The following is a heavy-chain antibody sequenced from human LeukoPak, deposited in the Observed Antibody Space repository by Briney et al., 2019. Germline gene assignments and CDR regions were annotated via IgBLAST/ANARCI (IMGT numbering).Heavy chain of an antibody. D-gene: IGHD6-13*01. CDR3: ARDAPQVPAAGVLAS. Sequence: GGSLRLSCGASGFTVSDNYMSWVRQAPGKGLEWVSVMYSRGDTYYAKSVKGRFTFSRDISKNTLYLQMNGLRTEDTAMYYCARDAPQVPAAGVLASWGQGTLVIVSS. CDR1: GFTVSDNY. V-gene: IGHV3-53*01. CDR2: MYSRGDT. J-gene: IGHJ5*02.